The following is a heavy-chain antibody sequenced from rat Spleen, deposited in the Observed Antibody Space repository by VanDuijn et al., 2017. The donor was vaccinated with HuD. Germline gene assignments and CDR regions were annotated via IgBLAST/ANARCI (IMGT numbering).Heavy chain of an antibody. J-gene: IGHJ2*01. D-gene: IGHD4-2*01. CDR3: ARDRTGPFDY. Sequence: QVQLKESGPGLVQSSQTLSLTCTVSGFSITSYHINWVRQPPGKGLEWMGVIWIDGNTAYNSLLKSRLSSSRDTSKSQVFLKMNSLQTEDTATYYGARDRTGPFDYWGQGVMVTVSS. CDR2: IWIDGNT. CDR1: GFSITSYH. V-gene: IGHV2-32*01.